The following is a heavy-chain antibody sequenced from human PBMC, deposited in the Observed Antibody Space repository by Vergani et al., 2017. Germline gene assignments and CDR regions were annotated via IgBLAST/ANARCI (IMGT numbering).Heavy chain of an antibody. CDR1: GYTLTDYW. D-gene: IGHD3-16*01. Sequence: DVQLVQSGAEVKKPGTTVKISCKVSGYTLTDYWMHWVQQAPGKGLEWMGAVDPEDGETVYAEKFQARVTITADTSRDTVYLEVTSLKSDDTAVYYCETAFFLEGTGSYAGYWCQGTLVIVSS. CDR3: ETAFFLEGTGSYAGY. CDR2: VDPEDGET. V-gene: IGHV1-69-2*01. J-gene: IGHJ4*02.